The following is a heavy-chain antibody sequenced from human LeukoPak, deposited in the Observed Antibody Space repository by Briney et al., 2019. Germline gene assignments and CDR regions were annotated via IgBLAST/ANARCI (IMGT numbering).Heavy chain of an antibody. CDR3: ARGRGSYSDYFDY. Sequence: XXXRQXXXXXXXXXGYIYYSGSTYYNPSLKSRVTISVDTSKNQFSLKLSSVTAADTAVYYCARGRGSYSDYFDYWGQGTLVTVSS. CDR2: IYYSGST. V-gene: IGHV4-31*02. J-gene: IGHJ4*02. D-gene: IGHD1-26*01.